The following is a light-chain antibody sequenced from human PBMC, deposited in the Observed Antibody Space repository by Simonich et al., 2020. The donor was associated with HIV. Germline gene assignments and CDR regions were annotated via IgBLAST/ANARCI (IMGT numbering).Light chain of an antibody. Sequence: QSVLTQPPSASGTPGQRVTISCSGSSSNIGSNIVNWYQQLPGTAPKLLIYRNNQRPSAVPDRFSGSKSGTSASLAISGLQSEDEADYYCAAWDDSLNGPVFGGGTKLTVL. CDR1: SSNIGSNI. J-gene: IGLJ2*01. CDR3: AAWDDSLNGPV. CDR2: RNN. V-gene: IGLV1-44*01.